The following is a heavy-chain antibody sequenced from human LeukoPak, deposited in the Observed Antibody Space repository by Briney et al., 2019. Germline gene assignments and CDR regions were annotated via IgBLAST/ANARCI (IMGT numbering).Heavy chain of an antibody. CDR3: ATAYDTTRDFDY. Sequence: GGSLRLSCAASGFTVSSNYMSWVRQAPGKGLEWVSVIYSGGSTYYADSVKGRFTISRDNSKNTLYLQMNSLRAEDTAVYYCATAYDTTRDFDYWGQGTLVTLSS. CDR2: IYSGGST. J-gene: IGHJ4*02. D-gene: IGHD3-9*01. V-gene: IGHV3-66*02. CDR1: GFTVSSNY.